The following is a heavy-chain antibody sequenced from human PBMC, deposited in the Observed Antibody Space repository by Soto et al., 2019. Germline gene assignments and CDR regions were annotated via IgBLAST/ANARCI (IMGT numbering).Heavy chain of an antibody. D-gene: IGHD3-16*01. CDR3: ARVWGYFGYDSCVYYGMDV. J-gene: IGHJ6*02. V-gene: IGHV4-30-4*01. CDR2: IYYSGST. Sequence: SETLSLTCTVSGGSISSGDYYWSWIRQPPGKGLEWIGYIYYSGSTYYNPSLKSRVTISVDTSKNQFSLKLSSVTAADTAVYYCARVWGYFGYDSCVYYGMDVWGQGTTVPVSS. CDR1: GGSISSGDYY.